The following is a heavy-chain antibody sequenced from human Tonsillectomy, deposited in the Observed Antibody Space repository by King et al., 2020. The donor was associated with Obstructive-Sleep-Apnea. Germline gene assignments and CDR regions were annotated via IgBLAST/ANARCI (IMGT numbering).Heavy chain of an antibody. J-gene: IGHJ5*02. Sequence: LQLQESGPGLVKPSDTLSLTCTVSGGSITSGGYNWGWIRQPPGKGLEWIGTLYYSGRTFYNPSLMSRVTISVDTSMNQLSLRLSSVTAADTAVYYCARAGASGTGWFDPGGQGTLVTVSS. CDR1: GGSITSGGYN. V-gene: IGHV4-39*07. CDR2: LYYSGRT. CDR3: ARAGASGTGWFDP. D-gene: IGHD6-13*01.